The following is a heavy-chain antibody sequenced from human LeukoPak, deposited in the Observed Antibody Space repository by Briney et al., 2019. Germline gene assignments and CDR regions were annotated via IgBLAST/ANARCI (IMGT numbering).Heavy chain of an antibody. CDR1: GGSISSYY. D-gene: IGHD6-13*01. Sequence: SETLSLTCTVSGGSISSYYWSWIRQPPGKGLEWIGYIYYSGSTNYNPSLKSRVTISVDTSKNQFSLKLSSVTAADTAVYYCARRAYSSSWFFDYWGQGTLVTVSS. J-gene: IGHJ4*02. V-gene: IGHV4-59*08. CDR3: ARRAYSSSWFFDY. CDR2: IYYSGST.